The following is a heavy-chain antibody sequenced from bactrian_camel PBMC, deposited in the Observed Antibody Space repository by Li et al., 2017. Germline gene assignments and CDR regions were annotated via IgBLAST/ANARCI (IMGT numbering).Heavy chain of an antibody. Sequence: HVQLVESGGGLVQPGGSLRLSCAASGFTFSRYWMTWVRQAPGKGLEWVSSIADGDTYYANSVKGRFTIARDNGINTLDLQMNSLQPEDTAVYYCSADCVDYTTGRGVPVNYWGQGTQVTVS. CDR3: SADCVDYTTGRGVPVNY. CDR1: GFTFSRYW. V-gene: IGHV3S6*01. CDR2: IADGDT. J-gene: IGHJ4*01. D-gene: IGHD5*01.